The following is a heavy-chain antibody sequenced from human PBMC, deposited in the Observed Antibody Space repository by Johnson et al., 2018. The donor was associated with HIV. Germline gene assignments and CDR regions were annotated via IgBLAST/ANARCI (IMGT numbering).Heavy chain of an antibody. V-gene: IGHV3-48*04. D-gene: IGHD1-26*01. CDR3: ARRDSGSLSFDI. CDR2: ISSSGSTI. J-gene: IGHJ3*02. CDR1: GFTFSSYA. Sequence: QLVESGGGVVQPGRSLRLSCAASGFTFSSYAMHWVRQAPGKGLEWVSYISSSGSTIYYADSVRGRFTISRDNAKNSLYMQMNSLRAEDTALYYCARRDSGSLSFDIWGQGTMVTVSS.